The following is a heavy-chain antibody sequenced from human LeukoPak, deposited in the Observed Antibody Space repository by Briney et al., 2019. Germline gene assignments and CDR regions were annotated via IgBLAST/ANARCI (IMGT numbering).Heavy chain of an antibody. V-gene: IGHV3-48*03. CDR3: ARGSRGGSGSYAKGIYYMDV. J-gene: IGHJ6*03. CDR1: GFTFSSYE. CDR2: ISSSGSTI. D-gene: IGHD3-10*01. Sequence: GGSLRLSCAASGFTFSSYEMNWVRQAPGKGLEWVSYISSSGSTIYYADSVKGRFTISRDNAKNSLYLQMNSLRAEDTAVYYCARGSRGGSGSYAKGIYYMDVWGKGTTVTVSS.